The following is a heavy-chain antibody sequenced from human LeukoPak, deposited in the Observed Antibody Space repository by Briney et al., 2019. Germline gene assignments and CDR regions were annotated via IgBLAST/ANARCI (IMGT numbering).Heavy chain of an antibody. Sequence: PGESLRLSCAASGFTVSSNYMTWVRQAPGRGLQWVSLIYSAGSTYYADSVKGRFTISRDNSKNTLFLQMNSLRAEDTAVYYCARGYCTNGVCFDSWGQGTLVTVSS. V-gene: IGHV3-53*01. CDR3: ARGYCTNGVCFDS. D-gene: IGHD2-8*01. CDR1: GFTVSSNY. CDR2: IYSAGST. J-gene: IGHJ4*02.